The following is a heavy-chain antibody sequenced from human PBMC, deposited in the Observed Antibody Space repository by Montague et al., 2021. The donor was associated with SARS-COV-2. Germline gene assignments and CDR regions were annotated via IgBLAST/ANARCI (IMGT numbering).Heavy chain of an antibody. D-gene: IGHD3-22*01. CDR3: ARDAPYYDSSGYLFYYGMDV. CDR2: IWYDGSNK. V-gene: IGHV3-33*01. CDR1: GFTFSSYG. Sequence: SLRLSCAASGFTFSSYGMHWVRQAPGKGLEWAAVIWYDGSNKYYADSVKGRFTISRDNSKNTLYLQMNSLRAEDTAVYYCARDAPYYDSSGYLFYYGMDVWGQGTTVTVSS. J-gene: IGHJ6*02.